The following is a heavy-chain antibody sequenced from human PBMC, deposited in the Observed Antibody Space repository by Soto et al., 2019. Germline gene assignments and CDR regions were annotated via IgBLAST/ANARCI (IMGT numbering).Heavy chain of an antibody. CDR1: GYTFNSYG. J-gene: IGHJ6*02. CDR3: ARDLGAVTFSTYYYGMDV. CDR2: ISVYNGDT. V-gene: IGHV1-18*01. Sequence: QVQLVQSGAEVKKPGASVKVSCKASGYTFNSYGISWVRQAPGQGIEWMGWISVYNGDTNYAQKFQGRVTMTTDKATSTAYMELRSLRSDDTAVYYCARDLGAVTFSTYYYGMDVWGQGTTVTV. D-gene: IGHD4-4*01.